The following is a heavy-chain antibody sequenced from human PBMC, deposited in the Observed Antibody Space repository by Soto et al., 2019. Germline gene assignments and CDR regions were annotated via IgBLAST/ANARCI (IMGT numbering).Heavy chain of an antibody. CDR1: GFTFRSYG. CDR2: IWYDGSNK. D-gene: IGHD5-18*01. Sequence: GGSLRLSCAASGFTFRSYGMHWVRQAPGKGLEWVAVIWYDGSNKYYADSVKGRFTISRDNSKNTLYLQMNSLRAEDTAVYYSERAIQLATDYYYGMDVGAQGTTVTVS. J-gene: IGHJ6*02. CDR3: ERAIQLATDYYYGMDV. V-gene: IGHV3-33*01.